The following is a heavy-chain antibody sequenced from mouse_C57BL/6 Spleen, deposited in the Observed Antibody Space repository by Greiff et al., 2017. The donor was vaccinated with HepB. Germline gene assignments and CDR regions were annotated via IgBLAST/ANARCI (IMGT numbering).Heavy chain of an antibody. J-gene: IGHJ3*01. D-gene: IGHD2-3*01. V-gene: IGHV1-52*01. CDR2: IDPSDSET. CDR3: ACYDGYYGFAY. CDR1: GYTFTSYW. Sequence: QVQLKQPGAELVRPGSSVKLSCKASGYTFTSYWMHWVKQRPIQGLEWIGNIDPSDSETHYNQKFKDKATLTVDKSSSTAYMQLSSLTSEDSAVYYCACYDGYYGFAYWGQGTLVTVSA.